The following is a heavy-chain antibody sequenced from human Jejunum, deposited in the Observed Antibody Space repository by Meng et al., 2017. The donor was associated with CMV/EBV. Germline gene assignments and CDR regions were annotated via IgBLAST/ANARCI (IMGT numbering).Heavy chain of an antibody. J-gene: IGHJ4*02. V-gene: IGHV3-23*01. CDR3: TKGGLLDY. Sequence: LRLSCAASGFTFSTYAMSWVRQAPGKGLEWVSRISGSDDSTYYGDSVKGRFTISRDNSKNTVYLQMNSLRAEDTAIYYCTKGGLLDYWGQGTLVPSPQ. D-gene: IGHD2-21*01. CDR2: ISGSDDST. CDR1: GFTFSTYA.